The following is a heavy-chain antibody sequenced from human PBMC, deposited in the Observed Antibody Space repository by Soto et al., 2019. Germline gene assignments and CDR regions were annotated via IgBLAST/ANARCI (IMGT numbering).Heavy chain of an antibody. V-gene: IGHV4-39*01. J-gene: IGHJ6*02. CDR2: IYYSGNT. CDR3: ARCRCNSRSCDYYYSYGMDV. Sequence: QPQLQESGPGLVKPSETLSLTCSVSGGSISSTSHYWGWIRQSPGKGLEWIGSIYYSGNTYYNPSLSSRVRISVDTSKNQFSLSLSSVTAADTAVYYCARCRCNSRSCDYYYSYGMDVWGQGTTVAVSS. CDR1: GGSISSTSHY. D-gene: IGHD2-2*01.